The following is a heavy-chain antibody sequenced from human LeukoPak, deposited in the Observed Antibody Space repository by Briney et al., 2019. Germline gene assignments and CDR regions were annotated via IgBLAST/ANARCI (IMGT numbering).Heavy chain of an antibody. V-gene: IGHV1-2*02. CDR3: ARDFSQYTGY. Sequence: GASVKVSCKASGYSFTDYYIHWVRQAPGQGLEWMGWIFPNTGGTKFAQKFQGRFTMTRDTSISTAYMGLSSLRSDDTAIYYCARDFSQYTGYWGQGTLVTVSS. J-gene: IGHJ4*02. CDR2: IFPNTGGT. D-gene: IGHD2-2*02. CDR1: GYSFTDYY.